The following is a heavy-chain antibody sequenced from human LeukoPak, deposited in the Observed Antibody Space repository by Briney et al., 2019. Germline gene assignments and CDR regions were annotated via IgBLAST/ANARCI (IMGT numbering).Heavy chain of an antibody. V-gene: IGHV4-31*03. Sequence: SETLSLTCTVSGDSISSGGYYWNWIRQHSGKGLEWIGYIYYSGSTYYNPSLKSRVTMSVDTSKNQFSLTVNSVTAADAAVYYCARDSSGSGLAWFDPWGQGTLVTVSS. D-gene: IGHD6-19*01. CDR1: GDSISSGGYY. J-gene: IGHJ5*02. CDR3: ARDSSGSGLAWFDP. CDR2: IYYSGST.